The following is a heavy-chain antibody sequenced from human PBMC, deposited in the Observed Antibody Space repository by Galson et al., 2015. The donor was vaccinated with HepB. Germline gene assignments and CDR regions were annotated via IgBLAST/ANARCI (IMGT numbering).Heavy chain of an antibody. CDR2: IKQDGSEK. V-gene: IGHV3-7*03. CDR1: GFTFSGYW. J-gene: IGHJ4*02. Sequence: SLRLSCAASGFTFSGYWMSWVRQAPGKGLEWVANIKQDGSEKYYVDSVKGRFTISRDNAKNSLYLQMNSLRAEDTAVYYCARERYLMGRWGIAARCEFDYWGQGTLVTVSS. CDR3: ARERYLMGRWGIAARCEFDY. D-gene: IGHD6-6*01.